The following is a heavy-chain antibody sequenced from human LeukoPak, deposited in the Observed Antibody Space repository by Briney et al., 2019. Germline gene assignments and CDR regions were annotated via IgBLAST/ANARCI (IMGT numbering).Heavy chain of an antibody. D-gene: IGHD2-15*01. Sequence: SVKVSCKASGGTFSSYAISWVRQAPGQGLEWMGGIIPIFGTANNAQKFQGRVTITADESTSTAYMELSSLRSEDTAVYYCARAVDATGVSWFDLWGQGTLVTVSS. CDR2: IIPIFGTA. V-gene: IGHV1-69*13. J-gene: IGHJ5*02. CDR1: GGTFSSYA. CDR3: ARAVDATGVSWFDL.